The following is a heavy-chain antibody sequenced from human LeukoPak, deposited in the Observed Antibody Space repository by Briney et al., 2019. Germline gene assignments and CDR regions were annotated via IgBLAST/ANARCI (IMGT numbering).Heavy chain of an antibody. Sequence: GESLKISCKGSGYSFTSYWIGWVRQMPGKGLEWMGIIYPGDSDTRYSPSFQGQVTISADKSISTAYLQRSSLKASDTAMYYCARHLLWDYDSSGYLDYWGQGTLVTVSS. D-gene: IGHD3-22*01. J-gene: IGHJ4*02. CDR3: ARHLLWDYDSSGYLDY. V-gene: IGHV5-51*01. CDR2: IYPGDSDT. CDR1: GYSFTSYW.